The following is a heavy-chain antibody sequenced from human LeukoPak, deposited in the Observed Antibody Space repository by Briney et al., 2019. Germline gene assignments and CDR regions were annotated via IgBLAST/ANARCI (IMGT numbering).Heavy chain of an antibody. CDR2: ISGSGGST. V-gene: IGHV3-23*01. CDR3: AKSGSGLLGGLDY. Sequence: GGSLRLSCAASGFTFSSYAMSWVRQAPGQGLDWVSVISGSGGSTYYADSVQGRFTISRDNSKNTLYLQMNSLRAEDTAVYFCAKSGSGLLGGLDYWGPGTLVTVSS. CDR1: GFTFSSYA. D-gene: IGHD1-26*01. J-gene: IGHJ4*02.